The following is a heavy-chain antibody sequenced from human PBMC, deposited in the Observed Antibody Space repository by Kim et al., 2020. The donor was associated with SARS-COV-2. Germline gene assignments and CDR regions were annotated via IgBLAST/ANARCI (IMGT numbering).Heavy chain of an antibody. Sequence: SETLSLTCAVYGGSFSGYYWSWIRQPPGKGLEWIGEINHSGSTNYNPSLKSRVTISVDTSKNQFSLKLSSVTAADTAVYYCARNLNLRMYYDFWSGPHDAFDIWGQGTMVTVSS. J-gene: IGHJ3*02. CDR2: INHSGST. CDR3: ARNLNLRMYYDFWSGPHDAFDI. V-gene: IGHV4-34*01. CDR1: GGSFSGYY. D-gene: IGHD3-3*01.